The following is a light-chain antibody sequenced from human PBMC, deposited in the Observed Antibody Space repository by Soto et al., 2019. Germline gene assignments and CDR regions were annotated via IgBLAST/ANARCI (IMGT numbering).Light chain of an antibody. J-gene: IGLJ2*01. V-gene: IGLV2-11*01. CDR3: CSSAGRVSRV. CDR1: SSDFSSYNY. CDR2: DVS. Sequence: QSALTQPRSVSGSPGQSVTISCSGTSSDFSSYNYVSWYRNLPGKAPQLLIYDVSNRPSGVPDRFSGSKSGNTASLTISGLQADDEADSYCCSSAGRVSRVFGGGTKVTVL.